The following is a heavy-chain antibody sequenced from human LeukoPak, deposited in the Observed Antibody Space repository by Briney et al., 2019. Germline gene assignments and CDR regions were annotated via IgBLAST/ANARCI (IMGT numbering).Heavy chain of an antibody. Sequence: QTLSLTCAISGDSVSSNSAAWNWIRQSPARGLEWLGRTYYRSKWYNDYAVSVKSRITINPDTSKNQFSLQLNSVTPEDTAVYYCAREIVPYCSSTSCYRGIFDYWGQGTLVTVSS. J-gene: IGHJ4*02. D-gene: IGHD2-2*02. CDR1: GDSVSSNSAA. V-gene: IGHV6-1*01. CDR2: TYYRSKWYN. CDR3: AREIVPYCSSTSCYRGIFDY.